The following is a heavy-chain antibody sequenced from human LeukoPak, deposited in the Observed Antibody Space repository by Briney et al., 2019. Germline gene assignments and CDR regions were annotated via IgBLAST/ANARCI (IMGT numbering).Heavy chain of an antibody. D-gene: IGHD3-3*01. CDR3: ASGPPFLKYFEY. J-gene: IGHJ4*02. Sequence: GGSLRLSCAGSGFTFKSSSMSWVRQAPGKGLEWVAFIGSFTGDIFYADSVKGRFTISRDDSNNALYLQMHSLRAEDTALYYCASGPPFLKYFEYWGQGTLVTVSS. V-gene: IGHV3-21*04. CDR2: IGSFTGDI. CDR1: GFTFKSSS.